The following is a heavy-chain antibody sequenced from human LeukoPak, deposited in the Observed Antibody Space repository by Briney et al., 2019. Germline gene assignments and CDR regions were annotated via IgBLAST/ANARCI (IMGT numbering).Heavy chain of an antibody. CDR3: ERTSKTRGYAYGPFDY. Sequence: GASVKVSCKASGYTFTSYGISWVRQAPGQGLDWIGWISVYNGNTNSAQKVQDRVTMTTDTSTNTAYMELRSLRSDDTAVYYCERTSKTRGYAYGPFDYWGQGTLVTVSS. V-gene: IGHV1-18*01. CDR1: GYTFTSYG. J-gene: IGHJ4*02. D-gene: IGHD5-18*01. CDR2: ISVYNGNT.